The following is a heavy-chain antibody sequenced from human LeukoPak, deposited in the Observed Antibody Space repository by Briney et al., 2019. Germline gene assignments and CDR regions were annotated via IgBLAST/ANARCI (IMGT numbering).Heavy chain of an antibody. CDR3: ASLNFDWLLSPSN. CDR2: IYYSGST. D-gene: IGHD3-9*01. V-gene: IGHV4-39*07. CDR1: GGSISSSSYY. J-gene: IGHJ4*02. Sequence: PSETLSLTCTVSGGSISSSSYYWGWIRQPPGKGLEWIGSIYYSGSTYYNPSLKSRVTISVDTSKNQFSLKLSSVTAADTAVYYCASLNFDWLLSPSNWGQGTLVTVSS.